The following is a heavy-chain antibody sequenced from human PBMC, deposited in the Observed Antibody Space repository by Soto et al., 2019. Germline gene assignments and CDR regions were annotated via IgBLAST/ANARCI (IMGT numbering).Heavy chain of an antibody. Sequence: SETLSLTCAVYGGSFSGYYWSWIRQPPGKGLEWIGEINHSGSTNYNPSLKSRVTISVDTSKNQFSLKLSSVTAADTAVYYCAVRLKRWLQSSDYWGQGTLVTVSS. CDR2: INHSGST. D-gene: IGHD5-12*01. CDR3: AVRLKRWLQSSDY. J-gene: IGHJ4*02. V-gene: IGHV4-34*01. CDR1: GGSFSGYY.